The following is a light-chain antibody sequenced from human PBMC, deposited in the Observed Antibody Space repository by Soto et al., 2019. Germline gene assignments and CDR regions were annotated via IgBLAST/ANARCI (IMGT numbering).Light chain of an antibody. CDR1: QSVSSK. CDR3: QQRSNWPRT. CDR2: DAS. Sequence: PGERATLSCRASQSVSSKLAWYQQKPGQAPRLLIYDASTRATGIPARFSGSGSGTEFTLTISSLEPEDFAVYYCQQRSNWPRTFGQGTKVDIK. V-gene: IGKV3-11*01. J-gene: IGKJ1*01.